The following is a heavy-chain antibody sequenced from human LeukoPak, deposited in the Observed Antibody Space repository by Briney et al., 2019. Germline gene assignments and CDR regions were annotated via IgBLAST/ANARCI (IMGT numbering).Heavy chain of an antibody. CDR3: ARGSYSDYIFDY. CDR1: GGIFSSYG. D-gene: IGHD4-11*01. V-gene: IGHV1-69*05. J-gene: IGHJ4*02. Sequence: SVKVSCKASGGIFSSYGINWVRQAPGQGLEWMGRIISMFGATNYAQKFQGRVTVTTDESTSTAYMELSSLRSEDTAVYYCARGSYSDYIFDYWGQGTLVTVSS. CDR2: IISMFGAT.